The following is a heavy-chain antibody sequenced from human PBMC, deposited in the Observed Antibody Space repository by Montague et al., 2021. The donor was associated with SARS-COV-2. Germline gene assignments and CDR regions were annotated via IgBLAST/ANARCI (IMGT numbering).Heavy chain of an antibody. CDR2: INWSADKT. CDR3: ARYYGGSFYGLDV. V-gene: IGHV3-20*03. Sequence: SRRLSFAASGFKFDDSGMTWVRQAPGKGLEWVCDINWSADKTTYADSVKGRFTISRDNAKNSLFLQMNSLRAEDTALYYCARYYGGSFYGLDVWGQGTTVIVSS. D-gene: IGHD3-3*01. J-gene: IGHJ6*02. CDR1: GFKFDDSG.